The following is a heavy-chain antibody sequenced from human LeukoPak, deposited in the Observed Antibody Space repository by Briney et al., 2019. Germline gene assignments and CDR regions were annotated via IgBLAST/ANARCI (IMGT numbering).Heavy chain of an antibody. D-gene: IGHD3-10*02. V-gene: IGHV3-48*03. CDR1: GFLFSNYE. CDR3: AELGITMIGGV. CDR2: ISSSGSTI. J-gene: IGHJ6*04. Sequence: GGSLSLSCAASGFLFSNYEMNWVRQAPGKGLEWVSYISSSGSTIYYADSVKGRFTISRDNAKNSLYLQMNSLRAEDTAVYYCAELGITMIGGVWGKGTTVTISS.